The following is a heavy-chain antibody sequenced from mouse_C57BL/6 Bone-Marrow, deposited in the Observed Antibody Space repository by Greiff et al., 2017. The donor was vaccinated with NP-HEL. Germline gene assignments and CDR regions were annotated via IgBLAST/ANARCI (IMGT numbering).Heavy chain of an antibody. J-gene: IGHJ2*01. Sequence: VQLQQSGAELVRPGASVKLSCTASGFHIKDDYMHWVKQRPEQGLEWIGWIDPENGDTEYASKFQGKATITADTSSNTAYLQLSSLTSEDTAVYYCTTGDGYDFDYWGQGTTLTVSS. D-gene: IGHD2-2*01. CDR3: TTGDGYDFDY. V-gene: IGHV14-4*01. CDR2: IDPENGDT. CDR1: GFHIKDDY.